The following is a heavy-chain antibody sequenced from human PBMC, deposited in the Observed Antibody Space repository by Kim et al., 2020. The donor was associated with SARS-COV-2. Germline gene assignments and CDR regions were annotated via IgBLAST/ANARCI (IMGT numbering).Heavy chain of an antibody. V-gene: IGHV1-2*06. D-gene: IGHD3-3*01. CDR2: INPNSGGT. CDR1: GYTFTGYY. CDR3: ARGAPPYYDFWSGYLAFDL. J-gene: IGHJ2*01. Sequence: ASVKVSCKASGYTFTGYYMHWVRQAPGQGLEWMGRINPNSGGTNYAQKFQGRVTMTRDTSISTAYMELSRLRSDDTAVYYCARGAPPYYDFWSGYLAFDLWGRGTLVTVSS.